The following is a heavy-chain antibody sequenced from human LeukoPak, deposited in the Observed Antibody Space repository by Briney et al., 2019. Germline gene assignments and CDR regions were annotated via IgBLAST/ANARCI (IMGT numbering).Heavy chain of an antibody. D-gene: IGHD2-2*01. CDR2: INPNSGGT. V-gene: IGHV1-2*06. CDR1: GYTFTGYY. J-gene: IGHJ5*02. CDR3: ARDRVVVVPAVTKSGRFDP. Sequence: GASVKVSCKASGYTFTGYYMRWVRQAPGQGLQSMGRINPNSGGTNYAQKFQGRVTMTRDTSISTAYMELSRLRSDDTAVYYCARDRVVVVPAVTKSGRFDPWGQGTLVTVSS.